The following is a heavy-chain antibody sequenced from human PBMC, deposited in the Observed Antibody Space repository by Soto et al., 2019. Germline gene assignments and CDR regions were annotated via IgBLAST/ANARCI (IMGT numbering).Heavy chain of an antibody. J-gene: IGHJ6*02. D-gene: IGHD2-15*01. Sequence: SLRLPCLACCFTFSGSAMHWVRQAPGQGLEWVGRIRSKANSYATAYAASVKGRFTISRDDSKNTAYLQMNSLKTEDTAVYYCTRLLSGRIEYYYDGIDIRGEGPT. CDR3: TRLLSGRIEYYYDGIDI. CDR1: CFTFSGSA. CDR2: IRSKANSYAT. V-gene: IGHV3-73*01.